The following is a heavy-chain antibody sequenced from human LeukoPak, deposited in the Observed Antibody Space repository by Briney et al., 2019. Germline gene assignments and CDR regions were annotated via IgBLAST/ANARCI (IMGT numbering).Heavy chain of an antibody. CDR1: GFTFSSYG. CDR3: ARGNGYSYGYFDY. J-gene: IGHJ4*02. Sequence: GRSLRLSCAASGFTFSSYGMHWVRQAPGKGLEWVAVIWYDGSNKYYADSVKGRFTISRDNSKNTLYLQMNSLSAEDTAVYYCARGNGYSYGYFDYWGQGTLVTVSS. CDR2: IWYDGSNK. D-gene: IGHD5-18*01. V-gene: IGHV3-33*01.